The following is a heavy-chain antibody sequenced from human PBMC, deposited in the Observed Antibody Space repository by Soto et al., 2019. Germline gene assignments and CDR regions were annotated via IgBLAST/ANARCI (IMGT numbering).Heavy chain of an antibody. CDR3: ARYRREAVAGYTLDN. V-gene: IGHV4-59*01. Sequence: KTSETLSLTCTVSGGSISSNYWTWIRQSPGKGLEWIGYVYNSGSTNYNPSLKSRVTISEDTSKSQFSLKVNSMTAADTAVYYCARYRREAVAGYTLDNWGQGILVT. D-gene: IGHD6-13*01. J-gene: IGHJ4*02. CDR1: GGSISSNY. CDR2: VYNSGST.